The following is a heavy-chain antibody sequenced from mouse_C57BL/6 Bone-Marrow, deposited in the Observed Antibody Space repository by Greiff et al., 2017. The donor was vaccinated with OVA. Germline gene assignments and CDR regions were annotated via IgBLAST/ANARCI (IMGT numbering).Heavy chain of an antibody. CDR3: ARDPLYTTYYYAMDY. V-gene: IGHV2-2*01. Sequence: VQLQQSGPGLVQPSQSLSITCTVSGFSLTSYGVHWVRQSPGKGLEWLGVIWSGGSTDYNAAFISRLSISKDNSKSQVFFKMNSLQADDTAIYYCARDPLYTTYYYAMDYWGQGTSVTVSS. D-gene: IGHD5-5*01. CDR1: GFSLTSYG. CDR2: IWSGGST. J-gene: IGHJ4*01.